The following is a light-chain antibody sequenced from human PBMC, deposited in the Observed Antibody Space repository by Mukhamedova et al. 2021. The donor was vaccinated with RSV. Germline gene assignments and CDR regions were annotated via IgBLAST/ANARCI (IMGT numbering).Light chain of an antibody. Sequence: WYQRRVHGRAPNLPIYAASTLHTGVPSRFSGSGSGTDFSLTIAGLEPEDFATYYCQHSYGSPWTFGQGTRVEVK. CDR2: AAS. CDR3: QHSYGSPWT. J-gene: IGKJ1*01. V-gene: IGKV1-39*01.